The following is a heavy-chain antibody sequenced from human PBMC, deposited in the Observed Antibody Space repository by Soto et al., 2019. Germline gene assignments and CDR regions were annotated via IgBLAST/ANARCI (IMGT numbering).Heavy chain of an antibody. CDR2: IYYSGST. CDR1: GGSISSYG. J-gene: IGHJ6*02. CDR3: SRGEFGAGASGSYDYYYYGMDV. D-gene: IGHD1-26*01. V-gene: IGHV4-59*01. Sequence: SETLSLTCTVAGGSISSYGGSWIRQPPGKGLEWIGYIYYSGSTNYNPSLKSRVTISVDTSKNQFSLKLSSVTAADTAVYYCSRGEFGAGASGSYDYYYYGMDVWGQGTTVTVSS.